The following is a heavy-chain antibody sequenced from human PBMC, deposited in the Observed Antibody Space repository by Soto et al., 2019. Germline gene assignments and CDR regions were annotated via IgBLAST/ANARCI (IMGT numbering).Heavy chain of an antibody. D-gene: IGHD1-20*01. CDR1: GGSFSGYY. CDR2: INHSGST. J-gene: IGHJ4*02. V-gene: IGHV4-34*01. CDR3: ARQPDLKEYNWSLDY. Sequence: SETLSLTCAVYGGSFSGYYWSWIRQPPGKGLEWIGEINHSGSTNYNPSLKSRVTISVDTSKNQFSLKLSSVTAADTAVYYCARQPDLKEYNWSLDYWGQGTLVTVSS.